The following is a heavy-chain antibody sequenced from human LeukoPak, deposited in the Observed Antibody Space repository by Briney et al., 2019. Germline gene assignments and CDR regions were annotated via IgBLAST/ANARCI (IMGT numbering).Heavy chain of an antibody. CDR1: GFTFSSYA. Sequence: GGSLRLSCAASGFTFSSYAMSWVRQAPGKGPEWVSAISDSGGTIHYADSVKGRFTISRDNSKNTLHLQMKSLRADDTAVYYCVKNMESYGDSSTDYWGQGTLVTVSS. CDR3: VKNMESYGDSSTDY. D-gene: IGHD4-17*01. J-gene: IGHJ4*02. V-gene: IGHV3-23*01. CDR2: ISDSGGTI.